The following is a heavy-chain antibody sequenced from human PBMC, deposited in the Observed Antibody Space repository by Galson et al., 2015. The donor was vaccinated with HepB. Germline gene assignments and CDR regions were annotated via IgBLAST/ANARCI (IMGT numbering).Heavy chain of an antibody. CDR2: ISAYNGNT. CDR1: GSTFTSYG. J-gene: IGHJ5*02. V-gene: IGHV1-18*01. CDR3: ARIRSSSWGNWFDP. Sequence: SVTVSCKASGSTFTSYGISWVRQAPGQGLEWMGWISAYNGNTNYAQKLQGRVTMTTDTSTSTAYMELRSLRSDDTAVYYCARIRSSSWGNWFDPWGQGTLVTVSS. D-gene: IGHD6-13*01.